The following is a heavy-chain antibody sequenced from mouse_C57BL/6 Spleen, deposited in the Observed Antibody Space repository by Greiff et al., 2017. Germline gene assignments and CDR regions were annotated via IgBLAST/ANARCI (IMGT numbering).Heavy chain of an antibody. Sequence: QVQLQQPGTELVKPGASVKLSCKASGYTFTSYWMHWVKQRPGQGLEWIGNINPSNGGTNYNEKFKSKATLTVDKSSSTAYMQLSSLTSEDSAVYYCAREEGIYDGYFYYAMDYWGQGTSVTVSS. V-gene: IGHV1-53*01. CDR3: AREEGIYDGYFYYAMDY. D-gene: IGHD2-3*01. CDR2: INPSNGGT. J-gene: IGHJ4*01. CDR1: GYTFTSYW.